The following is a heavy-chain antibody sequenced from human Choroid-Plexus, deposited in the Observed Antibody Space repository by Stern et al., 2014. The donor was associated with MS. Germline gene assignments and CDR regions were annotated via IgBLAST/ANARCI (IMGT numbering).Heavy chain of an antibody. D-gene: IGHD2-21*02. CDR1: GFTFGSCA. CDR2: VSYDGSNK. V-gene: IGHV3-30*18. J-gene: IGHJ5*02. CDR3: GEGGGGVTYFFDH. Sequence: QMQLVQSGGGVVQPGRPLRLSCVASGFTFGSCAMHWVRQAPGKGLEWVAGVSYDGSNKYYADSGKGRFAISRDNSQNTRYMQMSSLRPEGTAVYYGGEGGGGVTYFFDHWGQGSLVTVSS.